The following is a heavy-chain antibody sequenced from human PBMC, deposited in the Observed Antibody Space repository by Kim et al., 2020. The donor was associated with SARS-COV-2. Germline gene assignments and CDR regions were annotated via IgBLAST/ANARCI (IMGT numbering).Heavy chain of an antibody. V-gene: IGHV4-39*02. J-gene: IGHJ3*02. CDR3: ARPSLPAFDI. CDR1: GGSISSSSYY. CDR2: ISYSGST. Sequence: SETLSLTCTVSGGSISSSSYYWGWIRQPPWKGLEWIGSISYSGSTYYNPSLKSRVTISVDTSKNHLSLKLSSVTAADTAVYHCARPSLPAFDIWGQGTMV.